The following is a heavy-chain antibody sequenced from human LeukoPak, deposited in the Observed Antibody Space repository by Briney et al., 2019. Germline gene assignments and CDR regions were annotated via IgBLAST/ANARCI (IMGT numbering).Heavy chain of an antibody. CDR3: ARSETRWTLWFGEPKFDY. CDR1: GFTFDDYA. V-gene: IGHV3-20*04. J-gene: IGHJ4*02. CDR2: INWNGGRM. Sequence: PGGSLRLSCAASGFTFDDYAMSWVRQAPGKGLEWVSGINWNGGRMEYAGSVKGRFTISRDNAKNSLYLQMNSLRAEDTAVYYCARSETRWTLWFGEPKFDYWGQGTLVTVSS. D-gene: IGHD3-10*01.